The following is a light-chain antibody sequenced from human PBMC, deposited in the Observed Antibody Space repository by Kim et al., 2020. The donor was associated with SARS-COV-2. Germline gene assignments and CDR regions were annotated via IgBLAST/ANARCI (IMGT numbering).Light chain of an antibody. CDR2: DTT. Sequence: QAVVTQEPSLTVSPGGTVTLPCDSSTGAVASYHYPYWFQQKPGQAPRTLIYDTTNKNSWTPARFSGSLLGGIAALTLSGAQPEDEAEYYCLLSYGGPRVFGGGTQLTVL. CDR3: LLSYGGPRV. V-gene: IGLV7-46*01. J-gene: IGLJ3*02. CDR1: TGAVASYHY.